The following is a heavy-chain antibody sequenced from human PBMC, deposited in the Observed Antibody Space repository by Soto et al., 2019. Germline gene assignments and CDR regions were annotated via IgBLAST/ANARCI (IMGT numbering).Heavy chain of an antibody. CDR2: IIPIFGTA. V-gene: IGHV1-69*13. Sequence: GASGKVSCKASGGTFSSCAISWVRQAPGQGLEWMGGIIPIFGTANYAQKFQGRVTITADESTSTAYMELSSLRSEDTAVYYCARGRTYSYGPGPWGQGTLVTVSS. J-gene: IGHJ5*02. CDR1: GGTFSSCA. D-gene: IGHD5-18*01. CDR3: ARGRTYSYGPGP.